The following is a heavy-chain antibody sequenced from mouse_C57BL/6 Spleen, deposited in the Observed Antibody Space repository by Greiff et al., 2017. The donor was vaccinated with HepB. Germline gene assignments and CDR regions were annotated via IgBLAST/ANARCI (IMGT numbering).Heavy chain of an antibody. V-gene: IGHV1-52*01. Sequence: VQLQQPGAELVRPGSSVKLSCKASGYTFTSYWMHWVKQRPIQGLEWIGNIDPSDSETHYNQKFKDKATLTVDKSSSTAYMQLSSLTSEDAAVYYCARWGGDGGYWGQGTTLTVSS. J-gene: IGHJ2*01. CDR2: IDPSDSET. CDR3: ARWGGDGGY. CDR1: GYTFTSYW. D-gene: IGHD2-3*01.